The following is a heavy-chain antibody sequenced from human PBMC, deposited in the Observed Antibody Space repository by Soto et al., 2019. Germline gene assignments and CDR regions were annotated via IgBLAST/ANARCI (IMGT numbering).Heavy chain of an antibody. CDR3: ARGPTGMIDY. CDR2: MNPKSGGK. CDR1: GYTFTSYD. Sequence: QVQLVQSGAEVKSPGASVKVSCKASGYTFTSYDINWVRQATGQGFAWMGWMNPKSGGKRYIQKFQCRVTMTRDTSISTAYMELSSLTSEDTAVYYCARGPTGMIDYWGQGTLVTVSS. V-gene: IGHV1-8*01. J-gene: IGHJ4*02.